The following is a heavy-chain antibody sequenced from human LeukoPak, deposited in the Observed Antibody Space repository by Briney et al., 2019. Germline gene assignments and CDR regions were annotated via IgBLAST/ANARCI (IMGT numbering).Heavy chain of an antibody. J-gene: IGHJ4*02. CDR2: ISGSGDST. D-gene: IGHD6-19*01. Sequence: GGSLRLSCAASGIIFRSYAMIWVRQAPGKGLEWVSAISGSGDSTYYADSVKGRFTISRDNSKNTLYLQMNSLRAEDTAVYYCAKGAWLVQGWIDYWGQGSLVTVSS. CDR1: GIIFRSYA. V-gene: IGHV3-23*01. CDR3: AKGAWLVQGWIDY.